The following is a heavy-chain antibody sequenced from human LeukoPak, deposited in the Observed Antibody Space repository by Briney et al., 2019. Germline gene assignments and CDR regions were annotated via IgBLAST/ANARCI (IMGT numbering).Heavy chain of an antibody. CDR3: DRDLYDSTRGELYAFDI. CDR2: IGSKAYGGTA. D-gene: IGHD3-22*01. V-gene: IGHV3-49*03. Sequence: GGSLRLSCTASGFTFGDYAMSWFRQAPGKGLEWVGFIGSKAYGGTAEYAASVKGRFIISRDDSRSIADLQMYSLKSEDTAVYYCDRDLYDSTRGELYAFDIWGQGTMVTVSS. CDR1: GFTFGDYA. J-gene: IGHJ3*02.